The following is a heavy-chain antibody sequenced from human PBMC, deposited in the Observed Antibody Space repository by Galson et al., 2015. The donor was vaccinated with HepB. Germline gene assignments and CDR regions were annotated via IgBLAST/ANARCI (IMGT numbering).Heavy chain of an antibody. V-gene: IGHV1-46*01. CDR3: AREGGYWFGELPAYYMDV. CDR1: GYTFTSYY. Sequence: SVKVSCKASGYTFTSYYMHWVRQAPGQGLEWMGIINPSGGSTSYAQKFQGRVTMTRDTSTSTVYMELSSLRSEDTAVYYCAREGGYWFGELPAYYMDVWGQGTLVTVSS. D-gene: IGHD3-10*01. J-gene: IGHJ4*02. CDR2: INPSGGST.